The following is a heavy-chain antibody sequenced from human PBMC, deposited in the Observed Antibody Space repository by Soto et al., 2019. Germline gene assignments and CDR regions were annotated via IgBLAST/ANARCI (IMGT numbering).Heavy chain of an antibody. CDR1: GCSCSMVEDS. V-gene: IGHV4-30-2*06. CDR2: IYHTGTT. D-gene: IGHD3-9*01. Sequence: FAGCSCSMVEDSCICILRFPGKGLEWIGDIYHTGTTNYNPVLESRVTLSIDKSKNQFFLNLTSVTAADTAVYYCARSPNIYSLTWFDPWGQGTLVTVSS. CDR3: ARSPNIYSLTWFDP. J-gene: IGHJ5*02.